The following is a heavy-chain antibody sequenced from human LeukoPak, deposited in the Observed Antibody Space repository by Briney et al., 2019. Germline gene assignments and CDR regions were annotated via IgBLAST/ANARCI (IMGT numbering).Heavy chain of an antibody. J-gene: IGHJ5*02. Sequence: SETLSLTCAVYGGSFNGYHWSWIRQPPGKGLEWIGEINHSGSTNYNSSLKSRVTISIDMSKKQFSLKLSSVTAADTAMYYCAKIYCSSTSCTAFDPWGQGTLVTVSS. D-gene: IGHD2-2*01. V-gene: IGHV4-34*01. CDR1: GGSFNGYH. CDR3: AKIYCSSTSCTAFDP. CDR2: INHSGST.